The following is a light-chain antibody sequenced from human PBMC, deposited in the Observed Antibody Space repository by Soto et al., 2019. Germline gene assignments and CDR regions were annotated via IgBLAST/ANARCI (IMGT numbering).Light chain of an antibody. CDR1: SSNIGARYD. CDR3: QSYDSSLSGRVV. CDR2: GNS. Sequence: QSVLTQPPSVSGAPGQRVTISCTGSSSNIGARYDVHWYQQLPRTAPKLLIYGNSNRPSGVPDRFSGSKSGTSASLAITGLQAEDEADFYCQSYDSSLSGRVVFGGGTKLTVL. J-gene: IGLJ2*01. V-gene: IGLV1-40*01.